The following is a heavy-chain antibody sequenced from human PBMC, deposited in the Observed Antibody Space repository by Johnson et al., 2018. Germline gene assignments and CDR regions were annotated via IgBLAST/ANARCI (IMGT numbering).Heavy chain of an antibody. CDR2: IYSTGVT. CDR3: ASAQSDYYYYYSYNMDV. D-gene: IGHD2/OR15-2a*01. V-gene: IGHV4-59*01. J-gene: IGHJ6*03. Sequence: QVQLQESGPGLVKPSETLYLTCTVSGGSIGNYYWTWIRQPPGNGLEWIGYIYSTGVTNYNPSLKSRVTISLDTSRNLLSLELSSVTAADTAVYYCASAQSDYYYYYSYNMDVWGKGTTVIVSS. CDR1: GGSIGNYY.